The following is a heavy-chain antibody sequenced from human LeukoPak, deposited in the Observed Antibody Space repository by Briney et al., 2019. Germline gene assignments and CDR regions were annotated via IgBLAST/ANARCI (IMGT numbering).Heavy chain of an antibody. D-gene: IGHD3-10*01. J-gene: IGHJ4*02. V-gene: IGHV3-7*01. CDR3: ARVGDYGSGFDF. CDR2: INQDGSQK. CDR1: GFYFTTSW. Sequence: GGSLRLSCAASGFYFTTSWMSWVRQAPGKGLEWVANINQDGSQKYYVDSLKGRFTISGDNAKNTLYLQMNSLRAEDTAVYYCARVGDYGSGFDFWGQGTLVTVSS.